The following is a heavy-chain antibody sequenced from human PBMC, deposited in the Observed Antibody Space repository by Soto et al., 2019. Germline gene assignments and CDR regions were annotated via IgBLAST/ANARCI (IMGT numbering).Heavy chain of an antibody. J-gene: IGHJ5*02. CDR3: ARGPRYYDFWSGYGLDP. D-gene: IGHD3-3*01. CDR2: IWYDGSNK. V-gene: IGHV3-33*01. Sequence: GGSLRLSCAASGFTFSSYGMHWVRQAPGKGLEWVAVIWYDGSNKYYADSVKGRFTISRDNSKNTLYLQMNSLRAEDTAVYYCARGPRYYDFWSGYGLDPWGQGTLVTVSS. CDR1: GFTFSSYG.